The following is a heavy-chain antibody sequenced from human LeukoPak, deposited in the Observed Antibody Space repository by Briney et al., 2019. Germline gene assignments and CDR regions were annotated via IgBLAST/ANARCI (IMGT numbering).Heavy chain of an antibody. D-gene: IGHD2-15*01. CDR1: GFPFSSYA. V-gene: IGHV3-64D*09. Sequence: GSLRLSCSASGFPFSSYAMHWVRQAPWKGLEYVSAISDSGGSTCYGDSEQDRFTISRDNSKNTLYLQMSSLRAEDTAVYFCVRGYSFGPYGMDVWGQGPTVTVSS. CDR3: VRGYSFGPYGMDV. J-gene: IGHJ6*02. CDR2: ISDSGGST.